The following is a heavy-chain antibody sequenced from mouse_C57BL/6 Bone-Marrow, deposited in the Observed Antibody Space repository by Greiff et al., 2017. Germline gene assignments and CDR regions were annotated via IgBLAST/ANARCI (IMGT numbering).Heavy chain of an antibody. CDR3: AYGYDGDY. CDR1: GYTFTSYW. Sequence: QVQLKQSGAELAKPGASVKLSCKASGYTFTSYWMHWVKQRPGQGLEWIGYINPSSGYTKYNQKFKDKATLTADKSSSTAYMQLSSLTYEDAAVYYCAYGYDGDYWGQGTTLTVSS. CDR2: INPSSGYT. D-gene: IGHD2-2*01. V-gene: IGHV1-7*01. J-gene: IGHJ2*01.